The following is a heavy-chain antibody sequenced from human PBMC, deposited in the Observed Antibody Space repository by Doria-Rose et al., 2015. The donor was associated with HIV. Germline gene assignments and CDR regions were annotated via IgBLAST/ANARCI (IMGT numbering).Heavy chain of an antibody. CDR1: GYTFTTYD. Sequence: QVRLVQSGAEVKKPGASVKVSCKASGYTFTTYDINWVRQAAGQGLEWMGWMNPNSGNTGYAQKFQGRVTMTRNTSISTAYMELSSLRSDDTALYYCARVLAYCGGDCYARHNDAFDIWGQGTLVTVSS. CDR3: ARVLAYCGGDCYARHNDAFDI. D-gene: IGHD2-21*02. V-gene: IGHV1-8*02. J-gene: IGHJ3*02. CDR2: MNPNSGNT.